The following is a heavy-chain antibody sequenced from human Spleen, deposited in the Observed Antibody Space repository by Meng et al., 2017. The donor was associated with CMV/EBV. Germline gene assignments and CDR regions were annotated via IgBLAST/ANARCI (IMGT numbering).Heavy chain of an antibody. D-gene: IGHD2-21*02. CDR1: GDSISTNNW. J-gene: IGHJ4*02. Sequence: CAVSGDSISTNNWWTWRRQSPEKGLEWIGEIYHSGSTNYNPSLQSRLTLSVDKSRNQFSLSLISVTAADTAMYYCARLGSRRDRLDDWGRGALVTVSS. V-gene: IGHV4-4*02. CDR2: IYHSGST. CDR3: ARLGSRRDRLDD.